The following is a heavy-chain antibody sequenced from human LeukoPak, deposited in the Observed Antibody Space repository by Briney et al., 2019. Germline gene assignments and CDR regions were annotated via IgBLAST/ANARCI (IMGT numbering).Heavy chain of an antibody. Sequence: ASVKVSCTSSGYTFTGYYLHWVRQAHGQGLEWMGWINPNSGGTNYAQKFQGRVTMTRQTSISTAYMDLSRLRSDDTAVYYCARYFAPSRRVYCSGGSCYYVAFDIWGQGTMVTVSS. V-gene: IGHV1-2*02. CDR3: ARYFAPSRRVYCSGGSCYYVAFDI. CDR2: INPNSGGT. D-gene: IGHD2-15*01. J-gene: IGHJ3*02. CDR1: GYTFTGYY.